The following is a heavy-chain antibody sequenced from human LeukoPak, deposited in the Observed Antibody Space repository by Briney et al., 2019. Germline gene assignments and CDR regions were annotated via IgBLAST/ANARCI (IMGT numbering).Heavy chain of an antibody. D-gene: IGHD3-9*01. CDR3: TSRRGNDILTGYRNWFDP. Sequence: GGSLRLSCAASGFTFSGSAMHRVRQASGKGLEWVGRLRSKANSYATAYAASVKGRFTISRDDSKNTAYLQMNSLKTEDTAVYYCTSRRGNDILTGYRNWFDPWGQGTLVTVSS. J-gene: IGHJ5*02. CDR1: GFTFSGSA. V-gene: IGHV3-73*01. CDR2: LRSKANSYAT.